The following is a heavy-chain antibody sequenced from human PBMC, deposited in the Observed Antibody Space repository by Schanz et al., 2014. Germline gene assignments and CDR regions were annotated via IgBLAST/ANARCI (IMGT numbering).Heavy chain of an antibody. CDR1: GGTFSSFG. CDR3: ARSNYYDNSDYYNSFDY. Sequence: VQLEQSGAEVKKPGSSVKVSCKASGGTFSSFGINWVRQAPGQGLEWMGWISPYNGNTNYAPKVQGRVTMTTDTSTSTAYMELRSLRSDDTAVYYCARSNYYDNSDYYNSFDYWGQGTLVTVSS. D-gene: IGHD3-22*01. CDR2: ISPYNGNT. V-gene: IGHV1-18*01. J-gene: IGHJ4*02.